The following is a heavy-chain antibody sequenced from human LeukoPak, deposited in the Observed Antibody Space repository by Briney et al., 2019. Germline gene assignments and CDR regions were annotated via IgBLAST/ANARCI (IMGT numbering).Heavy chain of an antibody. D-gene: IGHD5-18*01. CDR3: ARGHSYAPKLYYFDY. CDR1: GFTFSSYG. Sequence: GGSLRLSSAASGFTFSSYGMSWVRQAPGKGLEWVSAISGSGGSTYYADSVKGRFTISRDNSKNTLYLQMNSLRAEDTAVYYCARGHSYAPKLYYFDYWGQGTLVTVSS. CDR2: ISGSGGST. J-gene: IGHJ4*02. V-gene: IGHV3-23*01.